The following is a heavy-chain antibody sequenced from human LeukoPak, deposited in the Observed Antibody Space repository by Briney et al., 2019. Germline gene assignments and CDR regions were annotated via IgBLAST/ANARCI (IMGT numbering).Heavy chain of an antibody. Sequence: GRSLRLSCAASGFTFSTYAMHWVRQAPGKGLEWVALISYDGSNKYYADSVKGRFTISRDNFKNTLYLQMNSLRPDDTAVYYCARGASDDYGDYFDSWGQGTLVIVSS. CDR1: GFTFSTYA. CDR3: ARGASDDYGDYFDS. CDR2: ISYDGSNK. D-gene: IGHD4-17*01. V-gene: IGHV3-30-3*01. J-gene: IGHJ4*02.